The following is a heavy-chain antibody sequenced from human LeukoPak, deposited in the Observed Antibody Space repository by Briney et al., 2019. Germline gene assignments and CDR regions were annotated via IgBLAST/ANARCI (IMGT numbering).Heavy chain of an antibody. V-gene: IGHV3-11*01. J-gene: IGHJ4*02. D-gene: IGHD3-10*01. CDR2: MSNSGSTI. CDR1: GFSFSDYY. Sequence: GGSLRLSCAASGFSFSDYYMSWIRQAPGKGLEWVSYMSNSGSTIYYADSVKGRFTISRDNTKNSLYLQMNSLRAEDTAVYYCAGVLWFGGIFFDYWGQGTLVTVSS. CDR3: AGVLWFGGIFFDY.